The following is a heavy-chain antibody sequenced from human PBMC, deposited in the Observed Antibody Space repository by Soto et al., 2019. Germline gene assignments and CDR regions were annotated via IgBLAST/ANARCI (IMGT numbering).Heavy chain of an antibody. CDR1: GGTFSSYT. D-gene: IGHD6-6*01. CDR2: IIPILGIA. V-gene: IGHV1-69*02. J-gene: IGHJ4*02. Sequence: GASVKVSCKASGGTFSSYTISWVRQAPGQGLEWMGRIIPILGIANYAQKFQGRVTITADKSTSTAYMELSSLRSEDTAVYYCARGFIAAQLTKYYFDYWGQGTLVTVSS. CDR3: ARGFIAAQLTKYYFDY.